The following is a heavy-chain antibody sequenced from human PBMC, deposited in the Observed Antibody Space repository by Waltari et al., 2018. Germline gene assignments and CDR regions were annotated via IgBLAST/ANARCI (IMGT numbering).Heavy chain of an antibody. CDR1: GHPISSTYY. D-gene: IGHD7-27*01. CDR3: AAYLPDWGRGRDY. CDR2: IYHNGKT. V-gene: IGHV4-38-2*01. Sequence: QVQLQASGPVLLKPAETLSLTCAVSGHPISSTYYWGWIRQAPGKGLEWIANIYHNGKTYYNPSLKSRVTISLDTSKNRFSLNLRSVTAADTALYYCAAYLPDWGRGRDYWGQGVLVTVSS. J-gene: IGHJ4*02.